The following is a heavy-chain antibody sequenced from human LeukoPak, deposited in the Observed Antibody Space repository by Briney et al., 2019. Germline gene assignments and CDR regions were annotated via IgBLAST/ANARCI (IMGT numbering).Heavy chain of an antibody. J-gene: IGHJ4*02. CDR3: ARDSDEGDFDY. CDR1: GFTFSSFG. V-gene: IGHV3-48*04. Sequence: GGSLRLSCAASGFTFSSFGMNWVRQAPGKGLEWVSYISSSSSTIYYADSVKGRFTISRDNAKNSLYLQMNSLRAEDTAVYYCARDSDEGDFDYWGQGTLVTVSS. CDR2: ISSSSSTI. D-gene: IGHD3-16*01.